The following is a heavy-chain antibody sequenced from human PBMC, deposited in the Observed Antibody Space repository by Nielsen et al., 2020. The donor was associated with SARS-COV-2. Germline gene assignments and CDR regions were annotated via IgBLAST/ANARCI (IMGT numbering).Heavy chain of an antibody. CDR2: IIPIFGTA. Sequence: SVKVSCKASGGTFSSYAISWVRQAPGQGLEWMGGIIPIFGTANYAQKFQGRVTITADKSTSTAYMELSSLRSEDTAVYYCARDHYDSSGYRHYYYYGMDVWGQGTTVTVSS. V-gene: IGHV1-69*06. CDR3: ARDHYDSSGYRHYYYYGMDV. D-gene: IGHD3-22*01. CDR1: GGTFSSYA. J-gene: IGHJ6*02.